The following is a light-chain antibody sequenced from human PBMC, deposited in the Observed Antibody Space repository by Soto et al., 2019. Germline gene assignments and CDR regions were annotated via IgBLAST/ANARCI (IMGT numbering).Light chain of an antibody. CDR3: QHVIAYPVN. V-gene: IGKV1-13*02. CDR2: DVS. J-gene: IGKJ5*01. Sequence: AIQLSQSPSSLSASVGDRVTITCRASQDIRGALAWYQQKPGKAPKLLIFDVSTLETAVPARFSGGGSGTEFTLTICCLQPEDFGTYCCQHVIAYPVNFGHGTRLEIK. CDR1: QDIRGA.